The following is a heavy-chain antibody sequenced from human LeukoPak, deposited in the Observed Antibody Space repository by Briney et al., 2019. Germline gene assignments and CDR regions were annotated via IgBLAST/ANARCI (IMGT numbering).Heavy chain of an antibody. V-gene: IGHV1-3*01. J-gene: IGHJ4*02. CDR3: ARDSGSGNNDY. D-gene: IGHD1-26*01. Sequence: EASVKVSCTASGYTFTSYAIHWVRQAPGQRLEWMGWISAGNGNTKYSQNFQGRVTFISNTSATTAFMELSSLRSEDAAVHYCARDSGSGNNDYWGQETLVTVSS. CDR2: ISAGNGNT. CDR1: GYTFTSYA.